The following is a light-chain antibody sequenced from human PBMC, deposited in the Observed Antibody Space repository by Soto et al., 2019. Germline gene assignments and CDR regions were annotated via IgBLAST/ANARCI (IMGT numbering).Light chain of an antibody. V-gene: IGKV3-15*01. Sequence: EIVMTQSPATLSVSLGERATISCRASQSISSNLAWYQQKPGQAPRLLIYDASTRASGIPARFSGSKSGTEFTLTISSLQPEDFAVYYCQQYNNWPPYRFGQGTKVDIK. CDR1: QSISSN. CDR2: DAS. J-gene: IGKJ2*03. CDR3: QQYNNWPPYR.